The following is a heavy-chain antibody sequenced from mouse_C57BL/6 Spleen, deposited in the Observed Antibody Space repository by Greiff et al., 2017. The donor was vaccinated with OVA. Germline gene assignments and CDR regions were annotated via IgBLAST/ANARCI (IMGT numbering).Heavy chain of an antibody. J-gene: IGHJ2*01. V-gene: IGHV1-59*01. CDR2: IDPSDSYT. D-gene: IGHD2-2*01. CDR3: ARRRIYYGYDKDYFDY. Sequence: VQLQQPGAELLRPGPSVKLSCKASGYTFTSSWMHWVKQRPGQGLEWIGVIDPSDSYTNYNQKFKGKATLTVDTSSSTAYMQISRLTSEDSAVYYCARRRIYYGYDKDYFDYWGQGTTLTVSS. CDR1: GYTFTSSW.